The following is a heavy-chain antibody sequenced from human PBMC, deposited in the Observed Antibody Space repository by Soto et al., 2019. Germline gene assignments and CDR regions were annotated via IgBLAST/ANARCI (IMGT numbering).Heavy chain of an antibody. D-gene: IGHD3-3*01. CDR2: IYYSGST. CDR3: ARMYYDFWSGPEASYGMDV. V-gene: IGHV4-59*01. CDR1: GGSISSYY. J-gene: IGHJ6*02. Sequence: SETLSLTCTVSGGSISSYYWSWIRQPPGKGLEWIGYIYYSGSTNYNPSLKSRVTISVDTSKSQFSLKLSSVTAADTAVYYCARMYYDFWSGPEASYGMDVWGQGTTVTVSS.